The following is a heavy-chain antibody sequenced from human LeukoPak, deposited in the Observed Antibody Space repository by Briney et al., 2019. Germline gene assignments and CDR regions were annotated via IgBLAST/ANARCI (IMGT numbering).Heavy chain of an antibody. CDR2: IYHSGSI. V-gene: IGHV4-38-2*02. J-gene: IGHJ4*02. CDR1: GYSISSGYY. D-gene: IGHD3-22*01. CDR3: AREADYYDSSGPPY. Sequence: SETLSLTCTVSGYSISSGYYWGWIRQPPGKGLEWIGSIYHSGSIYYNPSLKSRVTISVDTSKNQFSPKLSSVTAADTAVYYCAREADYYDSSGPPYWGQGTLVTVSS.